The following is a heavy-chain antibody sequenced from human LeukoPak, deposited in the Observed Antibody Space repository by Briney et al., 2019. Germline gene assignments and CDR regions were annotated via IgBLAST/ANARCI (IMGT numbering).Heavy chain of an antibody. CDR2: IYYSGST. J-gene: IGHJ4*02. D-gene: IGHD6-6*01. V-gene: IGHV4-31*03. CDR3: AREYSSSSGGYFDY. CDR1: GGSISSGGYY. Sequence: SQTLSLTCTVSGGSISSGGYYWSWIRQHPGKGLEWIGYIYYSGSTYYNPSLKSRVTISVDTSKNQFSPKLNSVTAADTAVYYCAREYSSSSGGYFDYWGQGTLVTVSS.